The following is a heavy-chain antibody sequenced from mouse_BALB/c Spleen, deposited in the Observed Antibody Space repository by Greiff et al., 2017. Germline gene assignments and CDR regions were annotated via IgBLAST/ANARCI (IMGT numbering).Heavy chain of an antibody. CDR1: GYTFTSYY. Sequence: VQLQQPGAELVKPGASVKLSCKASGYTFTSYYMYWVKQRPGQGLEWIGGINPSNGGTNFNEKFKSKATLTVDKSSSTAYMQLSSLTSEDSAVYYCTGNDYDGFLPFAYWGQGTLVTVSA. D-gene: IGHD2-4*01. J-gene: IGHJ3*01. V-gene: IGHV1S16*01. CDR3: TGNDYDGFLPFAY. CDR2: INPSNGGT.